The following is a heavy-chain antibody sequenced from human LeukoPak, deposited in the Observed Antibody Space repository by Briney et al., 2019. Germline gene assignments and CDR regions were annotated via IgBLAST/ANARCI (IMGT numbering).Heavy chain of an antibody. J-gene: IGHJ1*01. CDR2: IRSSSSYI. Sequence: PGGSLRLSCAASGFTFSSYSMNWVRQAPGKGLEWVSSIRSSSSYIYYAGSVKGRFTISRDNAKNSLYLQMNSLRAEDTAVYYCARTDIVVVPAAHEPELAEYFQHWGQGTLVTVSS. CDR1: GFTFSSYS. CDR3: ARTDIVVVPAAHEPELAEYFQH. V-gene: IGHV3-21*01. D-gene: IGHD2-2*01.